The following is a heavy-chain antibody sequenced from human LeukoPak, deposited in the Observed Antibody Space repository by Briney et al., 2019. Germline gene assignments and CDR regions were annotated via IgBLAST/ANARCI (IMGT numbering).Heavy chain of an antibody. V-gene: IGHV3-21*04. CDR1: GFTFSSYS. D-gene: IGHD4/OR15-4a*01. J-gene: IGHJ4*02. Sequence: GGSLRLSCAASGFTFSSYSMNWVRQAPGKGLEWVSLISSSSSSIFYADSVKGRFTISRDNAKNSLYLEMNSLRAEDTAVYYCARALVGDGASAYWGQGTLVTVSS. CDR2: ISSSSSSI. CDR3: ARALVGDGASAY.